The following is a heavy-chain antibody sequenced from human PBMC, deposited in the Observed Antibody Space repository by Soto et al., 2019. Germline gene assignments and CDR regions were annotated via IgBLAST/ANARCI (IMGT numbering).Heavy chain of an antibody. D-gene: IGHD6-6*01. CDR1: GYSFTSYW. Sequence: GESLKISCKGSGYSFTSYWIGWVRQMPGKGLEWMGIIYPGDSDTRYSPSFQGQVTISADKSISTAYLQWSSLKASDTAMYYCARQRLQLASDLVHYYYGMDVWGQGTTVTVSS. V-gene: IGHV5-51*01. CDR3: ARQRLQLASDLVHYYYGMDV. CDR2: IYPGDSDT. J-gene: IGHJ6*02.